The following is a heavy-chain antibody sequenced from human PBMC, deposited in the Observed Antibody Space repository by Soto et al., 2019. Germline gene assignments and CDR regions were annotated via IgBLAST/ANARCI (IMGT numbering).Heavy chain of an antibody. D-gene: IGHD3-10*01. V-gene: IGHV3-23*01. CDR2: ISGNGETT. Sequence: GGSLRLSCAASGFSLSDYAMSWVRQASGKRLEWVSTISGNGETTYYADSVKGRFTISRDSSKSSLFLQMSSLRAEDTAVYYCAKDHYSGSGSYTYYYFNYGMDVWGRGTTVTVSS. CDR3: AKDHYSGSGSYTYYYFNYGMDV. J-gene: IGHJ6*02. CDR1: GFSLSDYA.